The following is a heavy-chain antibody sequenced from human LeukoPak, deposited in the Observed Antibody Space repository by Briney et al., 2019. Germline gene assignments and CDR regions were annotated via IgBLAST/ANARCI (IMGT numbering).Heavy chain of an antibody. Sequence: SETLSLTCTVSGGSISSYYWTWIRQPPGKGLEWLGCIYYSGSTNYNPSLKSRVTISLDTSKNQFSLKLSSVTAADTAVYYCARQGSSRGWFDPWGQGTLVTVSS. J-gene: IGHJ5*02. D-gene: IGHD3-10*01. V-gene: IGHV4-59*01. CDR1: GGSISSYY. CDR3: ARQGSSRGWFDP. CDR2: IYYSGST.